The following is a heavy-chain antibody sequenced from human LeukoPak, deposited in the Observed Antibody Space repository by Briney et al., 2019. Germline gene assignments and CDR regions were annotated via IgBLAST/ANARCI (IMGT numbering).Heavy chain of an antibody. D-gene: IGHD6-13*01. Sequence: GASVKVSCKVSGYTLTELSMHWVRQAPGKGLEWMGGFDPEDGETIYAQKFQGRVTMTEDTSTDTAYMELSSLRSEDTAVYYCATAAGKFDAFDIWGQGTMVTVSS. V-gene: IGHV1-24*01. J-gene: IGHJ3*02. CDR2: FDPEDGET. CDR3: ATAAGKFDAFDI. CDR1: GYTLTELS.